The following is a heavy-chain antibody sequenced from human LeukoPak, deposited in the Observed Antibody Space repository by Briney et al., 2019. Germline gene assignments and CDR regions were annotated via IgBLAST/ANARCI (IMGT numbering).Heavy chain of an antibody. D-gene: IGHD5-18*01. V-gene: IGHV1-58*01. CDR2: IVVGSGNT. CDR1: GFTFTSSA. J-gene: IGHJ4*02. Sequence: SVKVSCKASGFTFTSSAVQWVRQARGQRLEWIGWIVVGSGNTNYAQKFQERVTITRDMSTSTAYMELSSLRSEDTAVYYRAAGGYSYGYDGDTYWGQGTLVTVSS. CDR3: AAGGYSYGYDGDTY.